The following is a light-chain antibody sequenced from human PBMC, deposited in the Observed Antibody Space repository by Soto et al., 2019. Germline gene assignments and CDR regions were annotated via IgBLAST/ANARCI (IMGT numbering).Light chain of an antibody. Sequence: EIVLTQSPDTLSLSPGESSTLSFSASQSVSARLAWYKHKPGQPPRLLISDVFNRASGVAERFSGSGSGTDFTLIIRRLEPEDSALYYCQHYQGGHPIAFGQGTRLEIK. CDR1: QSVSAR. CDR3: QHYQGGHPIA. CDR2: DVF. V-gene: IGKV3-20*01. J-gene: IGKJ5*01.